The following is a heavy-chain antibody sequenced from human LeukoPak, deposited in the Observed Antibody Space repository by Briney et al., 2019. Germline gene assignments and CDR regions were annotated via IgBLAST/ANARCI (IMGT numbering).Heavy chain of an antibody. D-gene: IGHD4-11*01. J-gene: IGHJ5*01. V-gene: IGHV3-23*01. Sequence: GGSLRLSCVASGFTFSSYAMDWVRHASGKGLEWVSAISGSGGNTYYADSVKGRFTISRDHSKTTLFLQMNSLRAEDTAVYYCAKDLHDYGNYVGWFDSWGQGTLVTVSS. CDR2: ISGSGGNT. CDR3: AKDLHDYGNYVGWFDS. CDR1: GFTFSSYA.